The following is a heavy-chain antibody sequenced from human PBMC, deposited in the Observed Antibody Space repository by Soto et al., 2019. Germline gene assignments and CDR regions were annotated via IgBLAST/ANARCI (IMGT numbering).Heavy chain of an antibody. D-gene: IGHD3-10*01. J-gene: IGHJ3*02. CDR1: GFSLSGYA. CDR2: ISSDSRNI. CDR3: ARGIGGPLSAFDI. Sequence: GGSLRLSCVASGFSLSGYAVNWVRQAPGKGLEWVSSISSDSRNIYYADSVEGRFTVSRDNAKNSLYLQMNSLRAEDTAVYYCARGIGGPLSAFDIWGQGTMVTVSS. V-gene: IGHV3-21*01.